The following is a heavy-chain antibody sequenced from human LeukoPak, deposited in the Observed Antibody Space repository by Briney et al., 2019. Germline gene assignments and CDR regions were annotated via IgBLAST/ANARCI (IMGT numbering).Heavy chain of an antibody. Sequence: GGSLRLSCAASGFTFSSYSMNWVRQAPGKGLEWVSSISSSSSYIYYADSVKGRFTISRDNAKNSLYLQMNSLRAEDTAVYYCARPDEQQLVRDAFDIWGEGTMVTVSS. D-gene: IGHD6-13*01. CDR3: ARPDEQQLVRDAFDI. CDR1: GFTFSSYS. CDR2: ISSSSSYI. V-gene: IGHV3-21*01. J-gene: IGHJ3*02.